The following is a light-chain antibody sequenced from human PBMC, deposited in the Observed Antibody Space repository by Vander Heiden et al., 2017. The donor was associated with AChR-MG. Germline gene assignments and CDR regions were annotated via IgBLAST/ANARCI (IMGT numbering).Light chain of an antibody. V-gene: IGKV1-39*01. CDR3: QQSATTSFT. Sequence: DIEMTQFPSFLSASVGDRVTITCRAGQSINSDLNWYQHKPGKAPKLLISEATTLQSGVPSRFSGSGSGTEFTLTISSLQPEDLATYYCQQSATTSFTFGPGTRVDI. CDR1: QSINSD. J-gene: IGKJ3*01. CDR2: EAT.